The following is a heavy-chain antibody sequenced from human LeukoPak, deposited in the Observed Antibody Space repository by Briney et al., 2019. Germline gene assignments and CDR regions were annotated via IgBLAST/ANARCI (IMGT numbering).Heavy chain of an antibody. CDR2: INAGNGNT. CDR1: GYTFISYV. J-gene: IGHJ4*02. D-gene: IGHD1-1*01. Sequence: GASVKVSCKASGYTFISYVIHWVRQAPGQRLEWMGWINAGNGNTKYSQKFQGRVTITRDTSATTAYMDLRSLRSEDTAVYFCVRHERDLDYWGQGTLVTVSS. CDR3: VRHERDLDY. V-gene: IGHV1-3*01.